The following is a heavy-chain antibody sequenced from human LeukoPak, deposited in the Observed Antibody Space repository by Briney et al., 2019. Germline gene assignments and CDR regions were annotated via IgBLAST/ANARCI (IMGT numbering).Heavy chain of an antibody. CDR3: ASDYYDSSGYSCDY. CDR1: GYTFSTHY. Sequence: ASVKVSCKASGYTFSTHYMHWVRQAPGQGLEWLGIIHPSGGSTTYAQKLQGRVTMTTDTSTSTAYMELRSLRSDDTAVYYCASDYYDSSGYSCDYWGQGTLVTVSS. D-gene: IGHD3-22*01. V-gene: IGHV1-46*01. CDR2: IHPSGGST. J-gene: IGHJ4*02.